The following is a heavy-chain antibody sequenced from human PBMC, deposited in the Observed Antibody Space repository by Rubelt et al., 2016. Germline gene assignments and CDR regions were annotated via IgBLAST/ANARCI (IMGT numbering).Heavy chain of an antibody. V-gene: IGHV4-39*07. CDR2: SGST. CDR3: ARGYYYGSGSYYTY. D-gene: IGHD3-10*01. J-gene: IGHJ4*02. Sequence: SGSTYYNPSLKSRVTISVDTSKNQFSLKLSSVTAADTAVYYCARGYYYGSGSYYTYWGQGTLVTVSS.